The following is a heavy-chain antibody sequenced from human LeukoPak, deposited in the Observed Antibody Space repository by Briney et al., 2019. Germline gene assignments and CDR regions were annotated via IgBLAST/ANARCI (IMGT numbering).Heavy chain of an antibody. CDR3: ARDGNYDILTGYYPDFDY. CDR1: GFTFSSYG. J-gene: IGHJ4*02. V-gene: IGHV3-33*01. D-gene: IGHD3-9*01. CDR2: IWYDGSNK. Sequence: GRSLRLSCAASGFTFSSYGMHWVRQAPGKGLEWVAVIWYDGSNKYYADSVKGRFTISRDNSKNTLYLQMNSLRAEDTDVYYCARDGNYDILTGYYPDFDYWGQGTLVTVSS.